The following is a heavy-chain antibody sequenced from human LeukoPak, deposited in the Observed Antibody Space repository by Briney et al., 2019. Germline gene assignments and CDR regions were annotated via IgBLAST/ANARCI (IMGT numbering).Heavy chain of an antibody. J-gene: IGHJ6*03. Sequence: GGSLRLSCAASGFTFSSYGMHWVRQAPGKGLEWVAVIWYDGSNKYYADSVKGRFTISRDNSKNTLYLQMNSLRAEDTAVYYCAKQAAAGTGYYYYYYMVVWGKGTTVTVSS. V-gene: IGHV3-33*06. CDR2: IWYDGSNK. CDR3: AKQAAAGTGYYYYYYMVV. D-gene: IGHD6-13*01. CDR1: GFTFSSYG.